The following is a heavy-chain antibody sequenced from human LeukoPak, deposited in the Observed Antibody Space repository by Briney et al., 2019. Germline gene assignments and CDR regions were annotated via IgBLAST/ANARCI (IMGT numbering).Heavy chain of an antibody. J-gene: IGHJ3*02. CDR2: ISSSSSSYI. CDR3: ARDDRSVLGAFDI. CDR1: GFTFSSYS. V-gene: IGHV3-21*01. D-gene: IGHD5/OR15-5a*01. Sequence: GGSLRLSCAASGFTFSSYSMNWVRQAPGKGLEWVSSISSSSSSYIYYADSVKGRFTISRDNAKNSLYLQMNSLRAEDTAVYYCARDDRSVLGAFDIWGQGTMVTVSS.